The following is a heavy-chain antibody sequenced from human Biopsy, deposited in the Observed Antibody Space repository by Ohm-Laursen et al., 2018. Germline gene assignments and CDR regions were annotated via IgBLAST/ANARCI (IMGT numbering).Heavy chain of an antibody. CDR2: IIPDPAFGKV. J-gene: IGHJ4*02. CDR3: ARDPLYFDFWSGFFDT. D-gene: IGHD3-3*01. Sequence: ASVKVSCKASGYTFTTYYIHWVRQAPGQGLEWMGGIIPDPAFGKVSYGQKLEGRVTFTADESATTAYMELSSLRPEDTAFYYCARDPLYFDFWSGFFDTWGQGTLVTVSS. CDR1: GYTFTTYY. V-gene: IGHV1-46*04.